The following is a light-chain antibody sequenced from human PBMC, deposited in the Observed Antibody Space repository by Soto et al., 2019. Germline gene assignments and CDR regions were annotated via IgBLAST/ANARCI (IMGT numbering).Light chain of an antibody. CDR3: QQYNDAPWT. CDR1: QGISNY. J-gene: IGKJ1*01. CDR2: DAS. Sequence: DIPMTQSPSSLSASVGDRVTITCRASQGISNYLAWYQQKPGKVPKLLIYDASTLETGVPSRFSGSGSGTDFTLTISSLQPEDVATYYCQQYNDAPWTFGPGTKVEIK. V-gene: IGKV1-27*01.